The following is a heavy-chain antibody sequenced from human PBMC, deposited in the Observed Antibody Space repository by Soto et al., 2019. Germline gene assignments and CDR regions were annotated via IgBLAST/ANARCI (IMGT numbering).Heavy chain of an antibody. Sequence: GGSLRLSCAASGFTFSSYAMSWVRQAPGKGLEWVSAISGSGGSTYYADSVKGRFTISRDNSKNTLYLQMNSLRAEDTAVYYCAKDGTGGYDFWSGYYSGNWFDPWGQGTLVTVSS. D-gene: IGHD3-3*01. CDR2: ISGSGGST. CDR1: GFTFSSYA. J-gene: IGHJ5*02. V-gene: IGHV3-23*01. CDR3: AKDGTGGYDFWSGYYSGNWFDP.